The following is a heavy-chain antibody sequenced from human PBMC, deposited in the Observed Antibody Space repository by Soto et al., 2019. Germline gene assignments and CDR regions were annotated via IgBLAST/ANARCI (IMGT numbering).Heavy chain of an antibody. CDR1: GFSFGSYA. CDR2: ISGSDGKT. Sequence: GGSLRLSCAASGFSFGSYALSWVRQAPGKGLEWVSTISGSDGKTFYADSVKGRFSISRDTSQSTLYLQMNSLRADDTAIYYCARWSYLDYWGQGTRVTAPQ. D-gene: IGHD3-3*01. V-gene: IGHV3-23*01. J-gene: IGHJ4*02. CDR3: ARWSYLDY.